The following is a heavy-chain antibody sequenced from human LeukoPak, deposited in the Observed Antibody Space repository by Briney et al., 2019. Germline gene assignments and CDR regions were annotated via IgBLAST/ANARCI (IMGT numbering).Heavy chain of an antibody. CDR1: GFPFSSYA. Sequence: PGGSLRLSCAASGFPFSSYAMTCVRQAPGKGLEWVSAIGATCGDLYYADSLKGRFTISRDNSKNTLYLQIHSLRAEDTAIYYCAKYLAAGKFYFDYWGQGTLVTVSS. V-gene: IGHV3-23*01. J-gene: IGHJ4*02. D-gene: IGHD6-13*01. CDR2: IGATCGDL. CDR3: AKYLAAGKFYFDY.